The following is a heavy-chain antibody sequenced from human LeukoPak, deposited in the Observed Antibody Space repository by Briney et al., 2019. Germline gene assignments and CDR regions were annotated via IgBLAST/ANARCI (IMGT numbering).Heavy chain of an antibody. CDR2: TIPILGIA. D-gene: IGHD2-15*01. J-gene: IGHJ6*02. CDR1: GGTFSSYA. CDR3: ARDLSGYCSGGSCSNGMDV. V-gene: IGHV1-69*04. Sequence: ASVKVPCKASGGTFSSYAISWVRQAPGQGLEWMGRTIPILGIANYAQKFQGRVTITADKSTSTAYMKLSSLRSEDTAVYYCARDLSGYCSGGSCSNGMDVWGQGTTVTVSS.